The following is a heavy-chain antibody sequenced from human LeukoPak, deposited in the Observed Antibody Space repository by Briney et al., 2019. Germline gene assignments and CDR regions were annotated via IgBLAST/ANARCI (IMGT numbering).Heavy chain of an antibody. CDR2: INHSGST. D-gene: IGHD5-18*01. Sequence: PSETLSLTCAVYGGSFSGYYWSWLRQPPGKGLEWIGEINHSGSTNYNPSLKSRVTISVDTSKNQFSLKLSSVTAADTAVYYCARVRPLGYSYGLNWFDPWGQGTLVTVSS. CDR1: GGSFSGYY. CDR3: ARVRPLGYSYGLNWFDP. J-gene: IGHJ5*02. V-gene: IGHV4-34*01.